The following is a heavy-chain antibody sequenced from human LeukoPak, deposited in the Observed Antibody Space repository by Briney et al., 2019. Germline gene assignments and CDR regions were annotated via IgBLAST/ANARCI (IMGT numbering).Heavy chain of an antibody. CDR1: GFTFDDYA. CDR2: TNWDGGRT. CDR3: ARVEASGYDYGAFDY. Sequence: GGSLRLSCAASGFTFDDYAMSWVRQTPGKGLEWVSGTNWDGGRTGYADSVKGRFTISRDNSKNTLYLQMNSLRAEDTAVYYCARVEASGYDYGAFDYWGQGTLVTVSS. J-gene: IGHJ4*02. D-gene: IGHD5-12*01. V-gene: IGHV3-20*04.